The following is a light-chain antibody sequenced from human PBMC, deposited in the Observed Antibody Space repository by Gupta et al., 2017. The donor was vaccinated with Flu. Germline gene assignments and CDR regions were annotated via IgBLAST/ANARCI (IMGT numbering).Light chain of an antibody. CDR1: SSDVCDYNF. J-gene: IGLJ2*01. CDR3: SSYSSSNKRI. Sequence: QSALTQPASVSGSPGQSITISCTGTSSDVCDYNFVSWYQHHPAKAPKLMIYEVSYRPSGVSNRFSGSKSGNTASLTISGRQAEDEADYYCSSYSSSNKRIFGGGTKVTVL. CDR2: EVS. V-gene: IGLV2-14*01.